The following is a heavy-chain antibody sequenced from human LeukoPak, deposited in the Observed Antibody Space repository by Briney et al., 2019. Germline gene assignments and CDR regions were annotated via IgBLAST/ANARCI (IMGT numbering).Heavy chain of an antibody. Sequence: SETLSLTCAVSGYSISSGYYWGWIRQPPGKGLEWIGSIYHSGSTYYNSSLKSRVTISVDTSKNQFSLKLSSVTAADTAVYYCASISSTSFNPFDYWGQGTLVTVSS. CDR3: ASISSTSFNPFDY. J-gene: IGHJ4*02. CDR1: GYSISSGYY. CDR2: IYHSGST. V-gene: IGHV4-38-2*01. D-gene: IGHD2-2*01.